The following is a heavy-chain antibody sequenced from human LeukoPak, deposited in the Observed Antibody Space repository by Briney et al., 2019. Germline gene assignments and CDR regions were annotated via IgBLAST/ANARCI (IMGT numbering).Heavy chain of an antibody. CDR1: GGSISSGDYY. J-gene: IGHJ2*01. CDR2: IYYSGST. Sequence: SETLSLTCTVSGGSISSGDYYWSWIRQPPGKGLEWIGYIYYSGSTYYNPSLKSRVTISLDTSKNQFSLKLTSVTAADTAVYYCVRLSVVSPHRYFDLWGRGTLVTVFS. D-gene: IGHD4-23*01. V-gene: IGHV4-30-4*01. CDR3: VRLSVVSPHRYFDL.